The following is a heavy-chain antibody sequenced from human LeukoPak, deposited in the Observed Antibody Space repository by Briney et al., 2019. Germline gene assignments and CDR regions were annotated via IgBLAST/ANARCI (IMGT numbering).Heavy chain of an antibody. J-gene: IGHJ4*02. CDR1: GDSVSSNSAA. CDR3: ARDKSSGWYGVHYFDY. D-gene: IGHD6-19*01. V-gene: IGHV6-1*01. Sequence: SQTLSLTCAISGDSVSSNSAAWNWIRQSPSRGLEWLGSTYYRSKWYNDYAVSVKSRITINPDTSKNQFSLQLNSVTPEDTAVYYCARDKSSGWYGVHYFDYWGQGTLVTVSS. CDR2: TYYRSKWYN.